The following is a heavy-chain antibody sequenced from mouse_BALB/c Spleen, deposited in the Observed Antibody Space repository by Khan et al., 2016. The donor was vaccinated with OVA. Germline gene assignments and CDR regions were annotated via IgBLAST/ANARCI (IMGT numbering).Heavy chain of an antibody. D-gene: IGHD3-3*01. CDR2: INTYTGEP. Sequence: QIQLVQSGPELKKPGETIKISCKASGYTFKNYGMIWVKQAPGKGLRWMGWINTYTGEPTYADDFKGRFAFSLETSDSTAYLQINNLKNEDTAIYFCARGRDGAYWGQGTLVTVSA. CDR3: ARGRDGAY. V-gene: IGHV9-3-1*01. J-gene: IGHJ3*01. CDR1: GYTFKNYG.